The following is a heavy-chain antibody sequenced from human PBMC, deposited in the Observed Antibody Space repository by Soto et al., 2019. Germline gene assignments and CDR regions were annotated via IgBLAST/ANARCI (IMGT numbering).Heavy chain of an antibody. CDR1: GFTFSSYW. V-gene: IGHV3-74*01. D-gene: IGHD5-12*01. J-gene: IGHJ4*02. CDR3: ARGSFYSGYDSDFDY. Sequence: GGSLRLSCAASGFTFSSYWMHWVRQAPGKGLVWVSRINSDGSSTSYADSVKGRFTISRDNAKNTLYLQMNSLRAEDTAVYYCARGSFYSGYDSDFDYWGQGTLVTVSS. CDR2: INSDGSST.